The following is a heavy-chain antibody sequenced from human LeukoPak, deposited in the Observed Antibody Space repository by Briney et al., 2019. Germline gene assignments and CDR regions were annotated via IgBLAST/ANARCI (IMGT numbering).Heavy chain of an antibody. Sequence: AASVKVSCKASGYTLTELSMHWVRQAPGKGLEWMGGFDPEDGETIYAQKFQGRVTMTEDTSTDTAYMELSSLRSEDTAVYYCATVTPTGELRFDPWGQGTLVTVSS. J-gene: IGHJ5*02. D-gene: IGHD4-23*01. CDR1: GYTLTELS. V-gene: IGHV1-24*01. CDR3: ATVTPTGELRFDP. CDR2: FDPEDGET.